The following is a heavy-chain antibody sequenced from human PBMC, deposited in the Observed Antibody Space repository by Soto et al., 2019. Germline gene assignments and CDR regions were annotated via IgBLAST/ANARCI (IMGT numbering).Heavy chain of an antibody. D-gene: IGHD6-19*01. J-gene: IGHJ5*02. CDR3: AKDRHPNKQWLTHWFDP. V-gene: IGHV3-23*01. CDR2: ISGSGGST. CDR1: GFTFSSYA. Sequence: EVQLLESGGGLVQPGGSLRLSCAASGFTFSSYAMSWVRQAPGKGLEWVSAISGSGGSTYYADSVKGRFTISRDNSKNTLYLQMNSLRAEDTAVYYCAKDRHPNKQWLTHWFDPWGQGTLVTVSS.